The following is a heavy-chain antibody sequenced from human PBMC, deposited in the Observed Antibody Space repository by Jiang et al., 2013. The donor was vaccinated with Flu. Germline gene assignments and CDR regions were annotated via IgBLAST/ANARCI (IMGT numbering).Heavy chain of an antibody. Sequence: LLKPSETLSLTCAVYGGSFSGYYWSWIRQPPGKGLEWIGEINHSGSTNYNPSLKSRVTISVDTSKNQFSLKLSSVTAADTAVYYCARRGDFWSGYYRYYYYGMDVWGQGTTVTVSS. CDR1: GGSFSGYY. CDR3: ARRGDFWSGYYRYYYYGMDV. D-gene: IGHD3-3*01. J-gene: IGHJ6*02. CDR2: INHSGST. V-gene: IGHV4-34*01.